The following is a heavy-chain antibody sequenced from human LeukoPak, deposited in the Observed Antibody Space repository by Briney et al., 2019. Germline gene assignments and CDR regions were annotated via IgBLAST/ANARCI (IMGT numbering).Heavy chain of an antibody. V-gene: IGHV4-39*01. J-gene: IGHJ6*03. CDR3: ARQAYYDSTGYPYYYHYMDV. CDR1: GGSISSTNFY. D-gene: IGHD3-22*01. CDR2: IYYSGGT. Sequence: TSETLSLTCTVSGGSISSTNFYWGWIRQPPGKGLEWIGIIYYSGGTYNNPSLKSRVTISVDTSKNQFSLKLSSVTAADTAVYYCARQAYYDSTGYPYYYHYMDVWGKGTTVTVSS.